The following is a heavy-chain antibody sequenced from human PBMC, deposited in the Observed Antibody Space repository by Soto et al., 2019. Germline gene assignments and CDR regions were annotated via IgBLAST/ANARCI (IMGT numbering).Heavy chain of an antibody. CDR3: ARFPLWFGELDY. D-gene: IGHD3-10*01. Sequence: QLQLQESGSGLVRPSQTLSLTCTVSGASIGSDSYSWNWIRQPPGKGLEWIGYLHHSGDTYFNPSLRRRVSITVDRSNTQFSLKLISVTAAEPAVSYCARFPLWFGELDYWGQGALVTVSS. J-gene: IGHJ4*02. V-gene: IGHV4-30-2*01. CDR1: GASIGSDSYS. CDR2: LHHSGDT.